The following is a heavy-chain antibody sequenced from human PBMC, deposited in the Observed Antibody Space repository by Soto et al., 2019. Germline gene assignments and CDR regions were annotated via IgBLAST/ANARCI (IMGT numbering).Heavy chain of an antibody. CDR3: AKYGRRRADYFDY. Sequence: EVQLLESGGGLVQPGGSLRLSCAASGFTFSSYAMSWVRQAPGKGLEWVSAISGSGGSTYYPDSVKGRFTISRDNSKNTLYLPMNRLRAEDTAVYYCAKYGRRRADYFDYWGQGTLVTVSS. D-gene: IGHD4-17*01. J-gene: IGHJ4*02. CDR2: ISGSGGST. CDR1: GFTFSSYA. V-gene: IGHV3-23*01.